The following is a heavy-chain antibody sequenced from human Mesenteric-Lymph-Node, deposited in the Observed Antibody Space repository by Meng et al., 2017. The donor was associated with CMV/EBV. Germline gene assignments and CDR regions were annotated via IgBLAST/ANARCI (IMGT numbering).Heavy chain of an antibody. D-gene: IGHD6-6*01. CDR1: GYSFTSYG. V-gene: IGHV1-18*01. Sequence: SGYSFTSYGMRWVRQAPGQGLEWMGWISVHNGNTENAHKFRDRVTMTTDTATNTAYMELRSLRVDDTAVYYCARGGLHITSSAPDYWGQGTLVTVSS. CDR3: ARGGLHITSSAPDY. CDR2: ISVHNGNT. J-gene: IGHJ4*02.